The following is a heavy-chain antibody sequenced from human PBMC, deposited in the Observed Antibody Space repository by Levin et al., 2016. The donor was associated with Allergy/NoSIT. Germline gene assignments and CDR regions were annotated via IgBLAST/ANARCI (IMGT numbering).Heavy chain of an antibody. V-gene: IGHV4-4*07. Sequence: SETLSLTCTVSGDSISSNYWGWIRQPAGKGLEWIGRIYSNSGNTNYNPSLKSRVTISVDMSKNQFSLKLTSVTAADTAVYHCARGLYSSDSLWGQGTLVTVSS. CDR2: IYSNSGNT. J-gene: IGHJ4*02. CDR3: ARGLYSSDSL. D-gene: IGHD6-25*01. CDR1: GDSISSNY.